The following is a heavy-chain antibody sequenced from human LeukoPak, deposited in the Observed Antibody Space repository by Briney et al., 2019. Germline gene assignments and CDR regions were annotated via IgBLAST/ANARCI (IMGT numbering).Heavy chain of an antibody. CDR1: GYSFTSFG. J-gene: IGHJ6*03. Sequence: ASVKVSCKASGYSFTSFGMAWVRQAPGQGLEWMGWISAYQGDTNYAQKLQGRVTMTTDTSTSTAYMELRSLSSDDTAVYYCAGSVAAAAFRYYYYMDVWGEGTTVTVSS. CDR3: AGSVAAAAFRYYYYMDV. V-gene: IGHV1-18*01. D-gene: IGHD6-25*01. CDR2: ISAYQGDT.